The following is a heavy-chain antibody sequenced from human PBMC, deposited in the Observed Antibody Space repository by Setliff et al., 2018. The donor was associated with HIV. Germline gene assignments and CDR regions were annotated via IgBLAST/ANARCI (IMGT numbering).Heavy chain of an antibody. Sequence: ASVKVSCKTSGYTFTTYDMNWVRQAPGQGLEWMGYFDPQDGKTIYAQKFQGRVTMTEDTSTDTTYMEVSSLRSEDTAIYYCARGRIAGVLDSWGQGTLVTVSS. V-gene: IGHV1-24*01. CDR1: GYTFTTYD. CDR3: ARGRIAGVLDS. D-gene: IGHD1-26*01. CDR2: FDPQDGKT. J-gene: IGHJ4*02.